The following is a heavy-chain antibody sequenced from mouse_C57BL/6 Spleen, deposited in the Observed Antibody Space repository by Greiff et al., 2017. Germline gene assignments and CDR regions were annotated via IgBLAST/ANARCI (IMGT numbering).Heavy chain of an antibody. CDR2: INPSSGYT. J-gene: IGHJ2*01. D-gene: IGHD6-1*01. CDR1: GYTFTSYT. V-gene: IGHV1-4*01. CDR3: GSNYFDY. Sequence: QVQLQQSGAELARPGASVKLSCKASGYTFTSYTMHWVNQRPGQGLEWIGYINPSSGYTTYNQKFKDKATLTADKSSSTAYMQLSSLTSEASAVYYCGSNYFDYWGQGTTLTVSS.